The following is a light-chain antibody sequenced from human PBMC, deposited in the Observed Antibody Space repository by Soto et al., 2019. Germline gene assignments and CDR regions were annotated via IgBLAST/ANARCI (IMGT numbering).Light chain of an antibody. J-gene: IGKJ1*01. CDR3: LQDYNYPRT. CDR1: QGIKND. CDR2: AAS. Sequence: AIQMTQSPSSLSASVGDRVTITCRASQGIKNDLGWYQQKPGKAPKLLISAASNSQSGVPSRFNGSGVGSDFTLTISSLQPEDFATYYCLQDYNYPRTFGQGTKVEIK. V-gene: IGKV1-6*01.